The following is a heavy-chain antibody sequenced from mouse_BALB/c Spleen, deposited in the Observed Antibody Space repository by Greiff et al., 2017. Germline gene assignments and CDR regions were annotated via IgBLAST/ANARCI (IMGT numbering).Heavy chain of an antibody. D-gene: IGHD2-1*01. J-gene: IGHJ4*01. CDR3: ARVGNYEDYAMDY. CDR1: GFTFSDYY. Sequence: DVKLVESGGGLVKPGGSLKLSCAASGFTFSDYYMYWVRQTPEKRLEWVATISDGGSYTYYPDSVKGRFTISRDNAKNNLYLQMSSLKSEDTAMYYCARVGNYEDYAMDYWGQGTSVTVSS. CDR2: ISDGGSYT. V-gene: IGHV5-4*02.